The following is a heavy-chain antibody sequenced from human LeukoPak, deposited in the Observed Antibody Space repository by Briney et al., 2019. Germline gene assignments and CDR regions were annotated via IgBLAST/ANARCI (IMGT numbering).Heavy chain of an antibody. CDR3: TRARVGTVPGTADYYFYMDV. CDR1: GFTFNTYA. D-gene: IGHD6-19*01. CDR2: MTTISTLM. V-gene: IGHV3-21*01. J-gene: IGHJ6*03. Sequence: PGGSLRLSCAASGFTFNTYAMNWVRQAPGKGLEWVSSMTTISTLMYYAASVKGRFTVSRDNAKNSLYLQMNSLRAEDTAVYYFTRARVGTVPGTADYYFYMDVWGRGATVPVSS.